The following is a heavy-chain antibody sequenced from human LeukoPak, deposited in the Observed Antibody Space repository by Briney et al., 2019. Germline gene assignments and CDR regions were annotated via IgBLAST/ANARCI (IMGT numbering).Heavy chain of an antibody. CDR3: ARAGDSSSWDPFDY. D-gene: IGHD6-13*01. CDR2: ISSSSRTI. J-gene: IGHJ4*02. CDR1: GFTFSTYN. V-gene: IGHV3-48*01. Sequence: GGSLRLSCAASGFTFSTYNMNWVRQAPGKGLEWVSYISSSSRTIFYADSLKGRFTISRDNAKNSLYLQMNSLRAEDTAVYYCARAGDSSSWDPFDYWGQGTLVTVSS.